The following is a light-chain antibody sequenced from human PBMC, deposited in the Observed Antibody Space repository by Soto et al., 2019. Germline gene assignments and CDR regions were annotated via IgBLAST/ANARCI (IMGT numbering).Light chain of an antibody. CDR2: GAS. V-gene: IGKV3-15*01. Sequence: EIEITSSPAPLSVSLCEGGNLYGRASQRITSYLAWYQQQPGQAPRLLIYGASTRATGIPARFSGSGSGTEFTLTISSLQSEDFAVYYCQHYNNWPRTFGQGTKVDIK. J-gene: IGKJ1*01. CDR1: QRITSY. CDR3: QHYNNWPRT.